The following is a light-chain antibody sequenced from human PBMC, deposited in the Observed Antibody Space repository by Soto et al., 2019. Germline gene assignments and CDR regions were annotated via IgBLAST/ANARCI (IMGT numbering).Light chain of an antibody. V-gene: IGLV2-14*01. J-gene: IGLJ3*02. CDR3: SSYTSSSTRV. CDR2: EVS. CDR1: SSDVGGYNY. Sequence: QSVLTRPASVSGSPGQSITISCTGTSSDVGGYNYVSWYQQHPGKAPKLMIYEVSNRPSGVSNRFSGSKSGNTASLTISGLQAEDEADYYCSSYTSSSTRVFGGGTKLTFL.